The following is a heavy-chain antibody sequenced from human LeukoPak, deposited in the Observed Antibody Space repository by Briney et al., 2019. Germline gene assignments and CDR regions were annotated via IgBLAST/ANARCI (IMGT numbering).Heavy chain of an antibody. CDR1: GYAFTSYY. CDR3: ARDSGPDYYGYYYYGMDV. V-gene: IGHV1-46*01. D-gene: IGHD3-22*01. J-gene: IGHJ6*02. CDR2: INPSGGST. Sequence: ASVKVSCKASGYAFTSYYMHWVRQAPGQGLEWMGIINPSGGSTSYAQKFQGRVTMTRDTSTSTVYMELSSLRSEDTAVYYCARDSGPDYYGYYYYGMDVWGQGTTVTVSS.